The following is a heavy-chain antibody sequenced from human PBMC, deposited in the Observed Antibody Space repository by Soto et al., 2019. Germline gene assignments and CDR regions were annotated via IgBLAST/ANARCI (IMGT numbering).Heavy chain of an antibody. V-gene: IGHV3-74*03. CDR2: INRDGSER. CDR3: ARAEEANPWYVLDY. J-gene: IGHJ4*02. Sequence: EVHLEESGGGLVQPGGSLRLSCAASGFTFSSDWMHWVRQAPGEGLVWVSVINRDGSERTYADSVKGRFNIPRDDAKSTVYLQMDSLRAEDTAVYYCARAEEANPWYVLDYWRLGTLVTVSS. CDR1: GFTFSSDW. D-gene: IGHD3-10*02.